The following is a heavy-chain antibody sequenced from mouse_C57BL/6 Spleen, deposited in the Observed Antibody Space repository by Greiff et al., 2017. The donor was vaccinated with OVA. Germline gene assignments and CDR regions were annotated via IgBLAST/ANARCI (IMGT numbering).Heavy chain of an antibody. Sequence: QVQLQQSGAELVRPGTSVKVSCKASGYAFTNYLIEWVKQRPGQGLEWIGVINPGSGGTNYNEKFQGKATLTADKSSSTAYMQLSSLTSEDSSVYFCARRWLLPRDYAMDYWGQGTSVTVSS. D-gene: IGHD1-1*01. CDR3: ARRWLLPRDYAMDY. CDR1: GYAFTNYL. CDR2: INPGSGGT. V-gene: IGHV1-54*01. J-gene: IGHJ4*01.